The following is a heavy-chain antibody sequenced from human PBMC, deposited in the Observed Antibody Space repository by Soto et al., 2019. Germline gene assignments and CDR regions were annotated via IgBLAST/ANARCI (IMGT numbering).Heavy chain of an antibody. D-gene: IGHD3-10*01. Sequence: ASVKVSCKASGFTFTSSAVQWVRQARGQRLEWIGWIAVGSGNTNYAQKFQERVTITRDMSTSTAYMELSSLRSEDTAVYYCAADRIRGTRFDPWGHGTLVPVSS. CDR1: GFTFTSSA. V-gene: IGHV1-58*01. J-gene: IGHJ5*02. CDR2: IAVGSGNT. CDR3: AADRIRGTRFDP.